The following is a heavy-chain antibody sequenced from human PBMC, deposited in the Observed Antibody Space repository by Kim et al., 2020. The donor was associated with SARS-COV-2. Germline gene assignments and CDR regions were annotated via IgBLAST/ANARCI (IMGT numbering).Heavy chain of an antibody. V-gene: IGHV4-34*01. J-gene: IGHJ6*03. CDR1: GGSFSGYY. CDR3: ARGFTIFGVVIRPYYMDV. Sequence: SETLSLTCAVYGGSFSGYYWSWIRQPPGKGLEWIGEINHSGSTNYNPSLKSRVTISVDTSKNQFSLKLSSVTAADTAVYYCARGFTIFGVVIRPYYMDVWGKGTTVTVSS. CDR2: INHSGST. D-gene: IGHD3-3*01.